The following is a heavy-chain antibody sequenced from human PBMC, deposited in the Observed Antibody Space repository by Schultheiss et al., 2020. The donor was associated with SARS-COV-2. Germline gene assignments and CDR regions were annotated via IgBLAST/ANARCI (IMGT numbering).Heavy chain of an antibody. CDR3: TTVAGYCSSTSCYFSSFSSDDYAFDI. V-gene: IGHV3-15*01. CDR1: GFTFSSYA. J-gene: IGHJ3*02. Sequence: GESLKISCVASGFTFSSYAMSWVRQAPGKGLEWVGRIKSKTDGGTTDYAAPVKGRFTISRDDSKNTLYLQMNSLKTEDTAVYYCTTVAGYCSSTSCYFSSFSSDDYAFDIWGQGTMVTVSS. D-gene: IGHD2-2*01. CDR2: IKSKTDGGTT.